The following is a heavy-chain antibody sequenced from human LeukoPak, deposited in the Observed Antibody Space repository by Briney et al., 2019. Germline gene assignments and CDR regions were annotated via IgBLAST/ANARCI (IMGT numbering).Heavy chain of an antibody. J-gene: IGHJ4*02. CDR1: GGSISSGDYY. V-gene: IGHV4-30-4*01. CDR3: ARHSGYDYVWGSYRLPFDY. Sequence: SETLSLTCTVSGGSISSGDYYWSWIRQPPGKGLEWIGYIYYSGSTYYNPSLKSRVTISVDTSKNQFSLKLSSVTAADTAVFYCARHSGYDYVWGSYRLPFDYWGQGTLVTVSS. D-gene: IGHD3-16*02. CDR2: IYYSGST.